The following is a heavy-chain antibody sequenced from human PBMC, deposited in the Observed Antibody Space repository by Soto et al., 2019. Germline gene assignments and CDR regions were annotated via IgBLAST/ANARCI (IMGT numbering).Heavy chain of an antibody. CDR1: GCTCSSYG. CDR2: ISYDGSNK. Sequence: GGSLKVYCVASGCTCSSYGMHWVRQAPGKGLEWVAVISYDGSNKYYADSVKGRFTISRDNSKNTLYLQMNSLRAEDTAVYYCAKDQNYYDSSGYYSWYYFDYWGQGTLVTVS. V-gene: IGHV3-30*18. J-gene: IGHJ4*02. CDR3: AKDQNYYDSSGYYSWYYFDY. D-gene: IGHD3-22*01.